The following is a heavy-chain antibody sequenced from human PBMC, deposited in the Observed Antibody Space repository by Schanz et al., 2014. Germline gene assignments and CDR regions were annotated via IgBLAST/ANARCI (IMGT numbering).Heavy chain of an antibody. CDR2: INSRSNCI. Sequence: EVQLVESGGGLVKPGGSLRLSCTASRIIFGTYSMNWIRQTPKGLEWVSSINSRSNCIYYADSVKGRFTISRDNAKNSLYLQMNSLRAEDTAVYYCAGAVATIRADSFDIWGQGTMVAVSS. V-gene: IGHV3-21*03. J-gene: IGHJ3*02. CDR3: AGAVATIRADSFDI. CDR1: RIIFGTYS. D-gene: IGHD5-12*01.